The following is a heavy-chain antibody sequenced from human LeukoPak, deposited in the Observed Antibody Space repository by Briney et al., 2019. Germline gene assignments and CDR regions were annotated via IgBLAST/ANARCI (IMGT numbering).Heavy chain of an antibody. Sequence: HPGGSLRLSCAASGFTFSNSAMTWVRQVPGKGLEWVSYISSSGSTIYYADSVKGRFTISRDNAKNSLYLQMNSLRAEDTAVYYCAELGITMIGGVWGKGTTVTISS. CDR1: GFTFSNSA. V-gene: IGHV3-48*03. CDR3: AELGITMIGGV. CDR2: ISSSGSTI. J-gene: IGHJ6*04. D-gene: IGHD3-10*02.